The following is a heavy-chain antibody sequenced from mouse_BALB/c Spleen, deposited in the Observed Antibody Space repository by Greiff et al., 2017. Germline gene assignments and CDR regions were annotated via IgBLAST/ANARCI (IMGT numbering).Heavy chain of an antibody. CDR2: ISSGGSYT. CDR3: ARRVITTATTWAMDY. J-gene: IGHJ4*01. CDR1: GFTFSSYA. Sequence: EVMLVESGGGLVKPGGSLKLSCAASGFTFSSYAMSWVRQSPEKRLEWVAEISSGGSYTYYPDTVTGRFTISRDNAKNTLYLEMSSLRSEDTAMYYCARRVITTATTWAMDYWGQGTSVTVSS. V-gene: IGHV5-9-4*01. D-gene: IGHD1-2*01.